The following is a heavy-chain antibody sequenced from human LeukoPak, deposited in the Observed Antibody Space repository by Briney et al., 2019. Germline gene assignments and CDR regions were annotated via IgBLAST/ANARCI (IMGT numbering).Heavy chain of an antibody. D-gene: IGHD6-13*01. V-gene: IGHV1-46*01. J-gene: IGHJ5*02. Sequence: GASVKVSCKASGYTFTSNHIHCVRQTPGQGLEWMGVINPSGDSTSYAQKFQGRVTMTRDTSTSTVYMVLSSLRSEDTAIYYCAKLAASETGEGSWGQGTLVTVSS. CDR2: INPSGDST. CDR3: AKLAASETGEGS. CDR1: GYTFTSNH.